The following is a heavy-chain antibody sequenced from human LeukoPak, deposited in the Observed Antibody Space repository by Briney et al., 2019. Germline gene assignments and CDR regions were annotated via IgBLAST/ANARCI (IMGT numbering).Heavy chain of an antibody. V-gene: IGHV3-30*01. D-gene: IGHD3-3*01. Sequence: GGSLRLSCAASGFTFSSYAMHWVRQAPGKGLEWVAVISYDGSNKYYADSVKGRLTISRDNSKNTLYLQMNSLRAEDTAVYYCARDCVPWSGYYYDAFDIWGQGTMVTVSS. J-gene: IGHJ3*02. CDR1: GFTFSSYA. CDR3: ARDCVPWSGYYYDAFDI. CDR2: ISYDGSNK.